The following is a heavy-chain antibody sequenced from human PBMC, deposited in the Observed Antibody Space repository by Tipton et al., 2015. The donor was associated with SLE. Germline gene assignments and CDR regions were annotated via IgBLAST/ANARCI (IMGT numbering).Heavy chain of an antibody. V-gene: IGHV4-31*03. CDR1: GGAISSGHYY. D-gene: IGHD3-10*01. CDR3: ARVRRSYFGSGSYRSWFDS. CDR2: IYYSGST. J-gene: IGHJ5*01. Sequence: TLSLTCTVSGGAISSGHYYWNWIRQHPGKGLEWIGYIYYSGSTDYNPSLKSRVTISVDTSNNQFSLRLSSVTAADTAVYYCARVRRSYFGSGSYRSWFDSWGQGTLVTVSS.